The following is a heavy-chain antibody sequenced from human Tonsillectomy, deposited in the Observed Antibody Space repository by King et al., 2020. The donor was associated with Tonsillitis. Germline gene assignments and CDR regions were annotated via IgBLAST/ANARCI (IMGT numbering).Heavy chain of an antibody. Sequence: VQLQESGPGLVKPSETLSLTCTVSAGSLSNFYWSWLRQTPGEGLQWIGYISYGGATKYNPSLGDRVTISSATSNNHFSLHLRSVTTADTAIYYCARDFGSGTYYNRPFFYWGQGVLVAVSP. CDR3: ARDFGSGTYYNRPFFY. CDR1: AGSLSNFY. J-gene: IGHJ1*01. V-gene: IGHV4-59*01. CDR2: ISYGGAT. D-gene: IGHD3-10*01.